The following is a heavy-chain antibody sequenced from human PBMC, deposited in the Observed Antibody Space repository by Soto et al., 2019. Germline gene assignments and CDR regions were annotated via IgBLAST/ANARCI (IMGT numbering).Heavy chain of an antibody. CDR1: GYTFSNFW. J-gene: IGHJ4*02. D-gene: IGHD6-13*01. Sequence: GESLQISCKCSGYTFSNFWIGWVRQLPGQGLEWMGIIYPGDHETRYSPSFLGKVTISAETSINTAYLQWSSLEASDSAFYFCARSPRSSPYFDFWGQGALVTVSS. CDR3: ARSPRSSPYFDF. CDR2: IYPGDHET. V-gene: IGHV5-51*01.